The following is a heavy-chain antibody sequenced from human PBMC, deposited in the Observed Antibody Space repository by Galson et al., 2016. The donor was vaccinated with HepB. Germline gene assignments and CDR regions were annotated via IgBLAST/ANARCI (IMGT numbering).Heavy chain of an antibody. Sequence: ETLSLTCTVSGGSFSAYFWTWIRQSPGKGLEWIGEVNHSGSTNYNPSLKSRVTISVGTPKKQFSLKLTSVTAADTGVLFCARGRTTWNPFDYWGRGTRATVSS. J-gene: IGHJ4*02. CDR1: GGSFSAYF. V-gene: IGHV4-34*01. D-gene: IGHD1-1*01. CDR2: VNHSGST. CDR3: ARGRTTWNPFDY.